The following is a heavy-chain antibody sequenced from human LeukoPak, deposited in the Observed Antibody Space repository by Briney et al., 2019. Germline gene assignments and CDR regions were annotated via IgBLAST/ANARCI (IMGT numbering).Heavy chain of an antibody. CDR1: GYSFTSYW. J-gene: IGHJ6*02. CDR3: ARHVGSGSYYYYYYGMDV. Sequence: GESLKISCKGSGYSFTSYWIGWVRQMPGKGLEWMGSIYPGDSDTRYSRSFQGQVPISADKPIRTAYLQWSSLKASATAMYYCARHVGSGSYYYYYYGMDVWGQGTTVTVSS. D-gene: IGHD1-26*01. CDR2: IYPGDSDT. V-gene: IGHV5-51*01.